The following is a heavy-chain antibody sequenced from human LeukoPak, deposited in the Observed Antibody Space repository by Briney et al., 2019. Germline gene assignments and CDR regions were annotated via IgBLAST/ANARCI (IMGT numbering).Heavy chain of an antibody. CDR1: GFTFSSYA. CDR3: AKDRTYYYDSSGYLLDY. J-gene: IGHJ4*02. D-gene: IGHD3-22*01. Sequence: GGSLRLSCAASGFTFSSYAMSWVRQAPGKGLEWVSVISGSGGSTYYADSVKGRFTISRDNSKNTLYLQMNSLRAEDTAVYYCAKDRTYYYDSSGYLLDYWGQGTLVTVSS. CDR2: ISGSGGST. V-gene: IGHV3-23*01.